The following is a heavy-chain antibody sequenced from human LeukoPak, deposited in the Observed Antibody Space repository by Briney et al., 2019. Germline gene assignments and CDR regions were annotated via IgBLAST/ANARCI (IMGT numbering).Heavy chain of an antibody. CDR1: AFTFDDYA. J-gene: IGHJ4*02. CDR2: ISWNSGSI. CDR3: AKDSVLRLGELSLFDY. Sequence: GRSLRLSCAASAFTFDDYAMHWVRQAPGKGLEWVSGISWNSGSIGYADSVKGRFTISRDNAKNSLYLQMNSLRAEDTALYYCAKDSVLRLGELSLFDYWGQGTLVTVSS. D-gene: IGHD3-16*02. V-gene: IGHV3-9*01.